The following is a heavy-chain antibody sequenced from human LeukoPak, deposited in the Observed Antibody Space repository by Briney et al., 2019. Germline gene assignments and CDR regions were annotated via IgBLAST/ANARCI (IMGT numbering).Heavy chain of an antibody. D-gene: IGHD3-3*01. Sequence: SETLSLTCAVSGGSISSGGYSWSWIRQPPGKGLEWIGYIYHSGSTYYNPSLKSRVTISVDTSKNQFSLKLSSVTAADTAVYYRARCRFLEWLFPDYWGQGTLVTVSS. V-gene: IGHV4-30-2*02. J-gene: IGHJ4*02. CDR1: GGSISSGGYS. CDR2: IYHSGST. CDR3: ARCRFLEWLFPDY.